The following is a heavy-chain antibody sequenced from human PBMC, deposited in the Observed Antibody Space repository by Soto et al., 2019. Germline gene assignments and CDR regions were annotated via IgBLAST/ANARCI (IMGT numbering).Heavy chain of an antibody. D-gene: IGHD2-2*01. Sequence: EVQLLESGGGLVQPGGSLRLSCGASGFTFSDNAMTWVRHAQGKGLEWVSSISDDGDSTYYADSVKGRFAVSRDNSKNTLFLHMNSLGAEDTAVYYCAKSLSTAVNYGLDVWGQGTSVTVSS. J-gene: IGHJ6*02. CDR1: GFTFSDNA. CDR2: ISDDGDST. CDR3: AKSLSTAVNYGLDV. V-gene: IGHV3-23*01.